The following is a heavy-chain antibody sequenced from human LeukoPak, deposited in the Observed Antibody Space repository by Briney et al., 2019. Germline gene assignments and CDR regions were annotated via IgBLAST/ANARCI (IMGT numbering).Heavy chain of an antibody. CDR2: ISVKYNRT. V-gene: IGHV3-23*01. CDR3: AKDLYTVPGACGK. CDR1: GFTFSTYA. Sequence: PGGSLRFSCAASGFTFSTYAVSWVPQAPGKGLEWVSGISVKYNRTYYADSVEGRFTISRDISKSTLYLQMNSLNAEDTAVYYCAKDLYTVPGACGKWGQGTLVTVSS. J-gene: IGHJ4*02. D-gene: IGHD6-19*01.